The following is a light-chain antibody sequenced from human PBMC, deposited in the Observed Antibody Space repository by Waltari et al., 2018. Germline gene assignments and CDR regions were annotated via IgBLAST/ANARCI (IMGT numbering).Light chain of an antibody. V-gene: IGLV1-36*01. J-gene: IGLJ2*01. CDR1: RPNIGHTA. CDR2: YDD. CDR3: AAWDDSLNGPV. Sequence: QSVLTQPPSVSEAPRQRVTISCSGSRPNIGHTAVTWYQQLPGNAPKLLIYYDDLLPSGVSDRFSGSKSGTSASLAISGLQSEDEADYYCAAWDDSLNGPVFGGGTKLTVL.